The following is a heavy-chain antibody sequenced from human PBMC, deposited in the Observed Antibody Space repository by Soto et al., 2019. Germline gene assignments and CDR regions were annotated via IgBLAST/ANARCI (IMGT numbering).Heavy chain of an antibody. CDR1: GFTFSSYA. V-gene: IGHV3-30-3*01. Sequence: QVQLVESGGGVVQPGRSLRLSCAASGFTFSSYAMHWVRQAPGKGLEWVAVISYDGSNKYYADSVKGRFTISRDNSKNTLYLQMNSLRAEDTAVYYCARGVVVTAYFDYWGQGTPVTVSS. CDR3: ARGVVVTAYFDY. CDR2: ISYDGSNK. D-gene: IGHD2-21*02. J-gene: IGHJ4*02.